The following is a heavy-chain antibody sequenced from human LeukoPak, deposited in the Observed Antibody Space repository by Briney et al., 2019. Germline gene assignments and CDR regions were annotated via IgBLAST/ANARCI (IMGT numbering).Heavy chain of an antibody. J-gene: IGHJ6*02. CDR1: GDSVSSNSVT. CDR2: AYYTSKWIT. CDR3: ARGYWAHGMNV. Sequence: SQTLSLTCAISGDSVSSNSVTWNWIRQSPSRGLEWLGRAYYTSKWITNYAVSVRSRITVNPNTSNSQFSLQLNSVTPEDTAVYYCARGYWAHGMNVWGPGTTVTVSS. D-gene: IGHD6-13*01. V-gene: IGHV6-1*01.